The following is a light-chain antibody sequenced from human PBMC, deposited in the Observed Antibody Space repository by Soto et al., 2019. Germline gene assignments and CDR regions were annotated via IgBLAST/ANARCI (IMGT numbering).Light chain of an antibody. Sequence: ETVLTQSPGTLSLCPGERATLSCRASQSVSRSYLAWYQQKPGQAPRLLIYGASTRPTGIPDRFSGSGSGTDFTLTISRLEPEDFAVYFCQQYDNPPRTFGQGTKVEMK. CDR3: QQYDNPPRT. CDR1: QSVSRSY. CDR2: GAS. V-gene: IGKV3-20*01. J-gene: IGKJ1*01.